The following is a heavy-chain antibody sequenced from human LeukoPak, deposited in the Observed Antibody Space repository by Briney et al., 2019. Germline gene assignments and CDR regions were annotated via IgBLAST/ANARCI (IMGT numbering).Heavy chain of an antibody. J-gene: IGHJ4*02. D-gene: IGHD5-18*01. CDR2: ISYDGSNK. CDR1: GLTFSSYA. Sequence: GGSLRLSCAASGLTFSSYAMHWVRQAPGKGLEWVAVISYDGSNKYYADSVKGRFTISRDNSKNALYLQMNSLRAEDTAVYYCARDRYLMTTAMDYWGQGTLVTVSS. V-gene: IGHV3-30*04. CDR3: ARDRYLMTTAMDY.